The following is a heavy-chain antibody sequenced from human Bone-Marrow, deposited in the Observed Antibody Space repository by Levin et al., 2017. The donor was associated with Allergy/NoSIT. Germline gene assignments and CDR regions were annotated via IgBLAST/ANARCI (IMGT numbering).Heavy chain of an antibody. J-gene: IGHJ5*02. Sequence: GASVKVSCKASGYTFTGNYLHWVRQAPGQGLEWMGRITPNSGGTTYAQKFQGRITMTRDTSITTAYMELSRLRSDDTAVYYCAREYDYGDYENWFDPWGQGTLVTVSS. CDR1: GYTFTGNY. D-gene: IGHD4-17*01. CDR2: ITPNSGGT. V-gene: IGHV1-2*06. CDR3: AREYDYGDYENWFDP.